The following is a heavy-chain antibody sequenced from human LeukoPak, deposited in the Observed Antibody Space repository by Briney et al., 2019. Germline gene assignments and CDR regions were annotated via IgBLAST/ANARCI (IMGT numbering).Heavy chain of an antibody. Sequence: GASVKVSCKASGYTFSNYYIHWVRQAPGQGLEWMGKINPSDDDITYAQKFQGRVTMTSDTSTSAVYMELSSLRSEDTAVYYCARTLLTGFYMPPGYWGQGSLVTVSS. D-gene: IGHD3-9*01. J-gene: IGHJ4*02. V-gene: IGHV1-46*01. CDR3: ARTLLTGFYMPPGY. CDR2: INPSDDDI. CDR1: GYTFSNYY.